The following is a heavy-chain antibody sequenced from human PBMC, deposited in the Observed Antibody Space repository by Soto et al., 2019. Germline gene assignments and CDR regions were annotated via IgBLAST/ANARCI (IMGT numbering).Heavy chain of an antibody. J-gene: IGHJ6*03. CDR1: GFTFSSYA. V-gene: IGHV3-64*01. CDR3: ARDHGCTVTTCVAPDYYYYMDV. D-gene: IGHD4-4*01. CDR2: ISSNGGST. Sequence: GGSLRLSCAASGFTFSSYAMHWVRQAPGKGLEYVSAISSNGGSTYYANSVKGRSTISRDNSKNTLYLQMGSLRAEDMAVYYCARDHGCTVTTCVAPDYYYYMDVWGKGTTVTVSS.